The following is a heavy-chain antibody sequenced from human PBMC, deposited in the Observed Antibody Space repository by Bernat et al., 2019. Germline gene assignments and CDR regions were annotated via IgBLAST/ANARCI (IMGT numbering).Heavy chain of an antibody. CDR3: ARAKARRTIVVVPAAIIGWFDP. CDR1: GFSFSSYS. CDR2: ISSSSSSYI. V-gene: IGHV3-21*01. J-gene: IGHJ5*02. D-gene: IGHD2-2*02. Sequence: EVQLVESGGGLVKPGGSLRLSCAASGFSFSSYSMNWVRQAPGKGLEWVSSISSSSSSYIYYADSVKGRFTISRDNAMNSLYLQMNSLRAEDTAVYYCARAKARRTIVVVPAAIIGWFDPWGQGTLVTVSS.